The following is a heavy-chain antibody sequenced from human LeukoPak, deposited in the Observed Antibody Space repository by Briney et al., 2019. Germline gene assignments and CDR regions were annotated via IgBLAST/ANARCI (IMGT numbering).Heavy chain of an antibody. CDR3: VRNVAVGRFEP. D-gene: IGHD1-26*01. CDR2: INPNSGGT. J-gene: IGHJ1*01. Sequence: GASVKVSCKASGYTFTGYYMHWVRQAPGQGLEWMGWINPNSGGTNYAQKFQGRVTMTRDTSTSTAYMELSRLTSDDTAVYYCVRNVAVGRFEPWGQGTQVIVSS. CDR1: GYTFTGYY. V-gene: IGHV1-2*02.